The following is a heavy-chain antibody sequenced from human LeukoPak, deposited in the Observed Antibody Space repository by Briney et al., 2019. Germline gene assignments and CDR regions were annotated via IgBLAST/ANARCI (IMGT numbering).Heavy chain of an antibody. CDR3: AKDEWELPYYFDY. CDR1: GFTFTGYT. J-gene: IGHJ4*02. CDR2: ISSSTTDI. D-gene: IGHD1-26*01. V-gene: IGHV3-21*01. Sequence: PGGSLRLSCAASGFTFTGYTINWVRQAPGKGLEWVSCISSSTTDIYYADSVKGRFTISRDNAKRSVYLQMNSLRVEDTAVYYCAKDEWELPYYFDYWGQGTLVTVSS.